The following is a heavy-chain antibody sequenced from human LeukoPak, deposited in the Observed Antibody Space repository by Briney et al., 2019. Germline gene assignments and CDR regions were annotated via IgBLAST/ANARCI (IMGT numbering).Heavy chain of an antibody. D-gene: IGHD3-22*01. J-gene: IGHJ3*02. Sequence: SQTLSLTCAVSGDSISSGYYYWTWIRQPAGKGLEWFGLVYYSGTIYYNPSLRSRVTISLDASKNQISLKLRSVTAADTAVYYCATRLHYYYDTSPSFFDIWGQGTMVTVSS. CDR1: GDSISSGYYY. V-gene: IGHV4-61*02. CDR3: ATRLHYYYDTSPSFFDI. CDR2: VYYSGTI.